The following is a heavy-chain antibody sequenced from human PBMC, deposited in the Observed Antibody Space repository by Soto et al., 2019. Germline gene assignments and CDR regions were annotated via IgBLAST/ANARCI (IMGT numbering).Heavy chain of an antibody. CDR3: ARHRGIAAAAPFDY. D-gene: IGHD6-13*01. V-gene: IGHV4-59*08. CDR2: IYYSGST. CDR1: GGSISSYD. J-gene: IGHJ4*02. Sequence: ASEILSLTCTVSGGSISSYDWSWIRQPPGKGLEWIGYIYYSGSTNYNPSLKSRVTISVDTSKNQFSLKLSSVTAADTAVYYCARHRGIAAAAPFDYWGQGTLVPVSS.